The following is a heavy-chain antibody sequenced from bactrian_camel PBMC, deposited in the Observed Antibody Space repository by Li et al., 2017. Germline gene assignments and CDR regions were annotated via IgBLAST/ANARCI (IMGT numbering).Heavy chain of an antibody. Sequence: HVQLVESGGGSGQVGGSLTLSCEATAVFYSRLCIAWFRQDSGTEREGVASICTGGGKSHYAADSMKGRFTISQDKSKNTVYLQMDSLKPEDTAMYYCAGRSGASCYGFFLRAKEGSDVVDWGQGTQVTVS. CDR3: AGRSGASCYGFFLRAKEGSDVVD. CDR2: ICTGGGKS. V-gene: IGHV3S1*01. J-gene: IGHJ4*01. D-gene: IGHD3*01. CDR1: AVFYSRLC.